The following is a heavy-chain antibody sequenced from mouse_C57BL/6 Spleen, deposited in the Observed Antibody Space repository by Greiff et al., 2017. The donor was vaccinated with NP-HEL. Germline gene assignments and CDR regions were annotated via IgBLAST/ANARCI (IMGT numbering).Heavy chain of an antibody. J-gene: IGHJ3*01. CDR1: GYTFTSYW. Sequence: QVQLQQPGAELVKPGASVKLSRKASGYTFTSYWMHWVKQRPGQGLEWIGMIHPNSGSTNYNEKFKSKATLTVDKSSSTAYMQLSSLTSEDSAVYYCARSMGTGTFAYWGQGTLVTVSA. V-gene: IGHV1-64*01. CDR2: IHPNSGST. D-gene: IGHD4-1*01. CDR3: ARSMGTGTFAY.